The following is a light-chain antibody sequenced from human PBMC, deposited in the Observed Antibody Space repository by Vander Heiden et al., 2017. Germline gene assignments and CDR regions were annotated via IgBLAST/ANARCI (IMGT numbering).Light chain of an antibody. CDR2: DAS. Sequence: DIHMSQSLSSLSASVGDRVTITCQASQDISNYLNWYQQKPGKAPKLLIYDASNLETGVPSRFSGSRSRTDFTFTISSLQPEDIAKYYCQQYDNLPPLLTFGGGTKVEIK. CDR3: QQYDNLPPLLT. CDR1: QDISNY. J-gene: IGKJ4*01. V-gene: IGKV1-33*01.